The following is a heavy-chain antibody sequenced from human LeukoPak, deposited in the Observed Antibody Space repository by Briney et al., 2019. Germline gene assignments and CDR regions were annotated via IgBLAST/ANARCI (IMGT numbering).Heavy chain of an antibody. D-gene: IGHD1-26*01. J-gene: IGHJ4*02. CDR3: ARGGVGY. Sequence: PGGSLRPSCAASGFTFSSYAMHWVRQAPGKGLEWVAVISYDGSNKYYADSVKGRFTISRDNSKNTLYLQMNSLRAEDTAVYYCARGGVGYWGQGTLVTVSS. CDR2: ISYDGSNK. CDR1: GFTFSSYA. V-gene: IGHV3-30*04.